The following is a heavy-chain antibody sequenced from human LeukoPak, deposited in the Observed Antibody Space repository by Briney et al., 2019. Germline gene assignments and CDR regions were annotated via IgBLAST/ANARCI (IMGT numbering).Heavy chain of an antibody. D-gene: IGHD2-15*01. CDR3: ARDRWELRLLFDY. J-gene: IGHJ4*02. V-gene: IGHV3-11*04. CDR2: ISSSGSPI. CDR1: GFTFSDHY. Sequence: PGGSLRLSCAASGFTFSDHYMSWIRQAPGKGLELVSYISSSGSPIYYADSVKGRFTVSRDNAKKSLYLQMNSLRAEDTAVYFCARDRWELRLLFDYWGQGSLVTVSS.